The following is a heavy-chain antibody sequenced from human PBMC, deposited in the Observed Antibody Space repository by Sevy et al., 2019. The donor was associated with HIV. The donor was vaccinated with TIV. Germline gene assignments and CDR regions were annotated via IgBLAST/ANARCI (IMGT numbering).Heavy chain of an antibody. V-gene: IGHV3-21*01. CDR3: GRHSGIAATGSSAGDY. CDR2: ISSSSSYI. Sequence: GGSLRLSCAASGFTFSSYSMNWVRQAPGKGLEWVSSISSSSSYIYYADSVKGRFTISRGNAKNSLYLQMNSLRAEDTAVYYCGRHSGIAATGSSAGDYWGQGTLVTVSS. J-gene: IGHJ4*02. D-gene: IGHD6-13*01. CDR1: GFTFSSYS.